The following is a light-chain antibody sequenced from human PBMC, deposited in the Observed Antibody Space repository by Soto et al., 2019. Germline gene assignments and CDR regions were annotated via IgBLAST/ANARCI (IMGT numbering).Light chain of an antibody. Sequence: QLVLTQSPSASASLGASVRLTCTLSSGHSSYAIAWHQQQPEKGPRYLMKLNSDGSHNKGDGIPDRFSGSSSGSDRYLTISSLQSEDEADYYCQTWATGIRVFGGGTKLTVL. CDR2: LNSDGSH. V-gene: IGLV4-69*01. CDR1: SGHSSYA. CDR3: QTWATGIRV. J-gene: IGLJ2*01.